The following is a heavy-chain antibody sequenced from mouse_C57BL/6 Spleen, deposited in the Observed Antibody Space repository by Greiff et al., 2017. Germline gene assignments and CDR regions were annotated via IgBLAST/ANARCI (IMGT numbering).Heavy chain of an antibody. D-gene: IGHD1-1*01. J-gene: IGHJ2*01. Sequence: VQLKESGPELVKPGASVKIPCKASGYTFTDYNMDWVKQSHGKSLEWIGDINPNNGGTIYNQKFKGKATLTVDKSSSTAYMELRSLKSEDTAVYYCARNYYGSSFGVYFDYWGQGTTLTVSA. CDR1: GYTFTDYN. CDR3: ARNYYGSSFGVYFDY. V-gene: IGHV1-18*01. CDR2: INPNNGGT.